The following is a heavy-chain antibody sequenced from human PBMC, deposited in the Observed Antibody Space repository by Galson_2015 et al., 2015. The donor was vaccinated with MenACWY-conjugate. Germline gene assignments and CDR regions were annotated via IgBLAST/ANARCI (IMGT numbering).Heavy chain of an antibody. J-gene: IGHJ3*02. CDR1: GGIFNSDA. V-gene: IGHV1-69*06. CDR3: ARWTFAKYLGEVFPDAFDI. CDR2: IIPIYFTT. D-gene: IGHD3-16*01. Sequence: SVKVSCKASGGIFNSDAISWVRQAPGQGLEWMGGIIPIYFTTNYAQNFQGRVTITADKSTSTAYMELSSLRSEDTAVYYCARWTFAKYLGEVFPDAFDIWGQGTIVTVAS.